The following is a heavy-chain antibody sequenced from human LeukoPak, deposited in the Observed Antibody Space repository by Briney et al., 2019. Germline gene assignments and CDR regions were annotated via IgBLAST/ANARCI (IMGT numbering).Heavy chain of an antibody. D-gene: IGHD3-16*02. J-gene: IGHJ4*02. Sequence: PGGSLRLSCAASGFTFDDYAMHWVRQAPGKGLEWVSGISWNSGSIGYADSVKGRFTISRDNAKNSLYLQMNSLRAEDTALYYCAKGLGRFGELSLNFDYWGQGTLVTVSS. CDR3: AKGLGRFGELSLNFDY. CDR1: GFTFDDYA. CDR2: ISWNSGSI. V-gene: IGHV3-9*01.